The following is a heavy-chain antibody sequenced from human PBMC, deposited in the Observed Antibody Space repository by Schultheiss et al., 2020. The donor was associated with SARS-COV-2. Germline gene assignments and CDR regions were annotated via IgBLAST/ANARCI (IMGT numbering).Heavy chain of an antibody. CDR2: IYYSGST. D-gene: IGHD3-22*01. J-gene: IGHJ4*02. CDR3: ARDRGYYDSSGTPTFDY. Sequence: SETLSLTCTVSGGSISSSSYYWSWIRQPPGKGLEWIGYIYYSGSTNYNPSLKSRVTISVDTSKNQFSLKLSSVTAADTAVYYCARDRGYYDSSGTPTFDYWGQGTLVTVSS. V-gene: IGHV4-61*01. CDR1: GGSISSSSYY.